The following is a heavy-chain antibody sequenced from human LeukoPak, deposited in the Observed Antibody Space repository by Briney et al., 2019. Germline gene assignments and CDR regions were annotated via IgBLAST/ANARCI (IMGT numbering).Heavy chain of an antibody. Sequence: KPSETLSLTCTVSGGSINFYYWSWIRQPAGKGLEWIGRIYSTGSTNYSPSLKSRVTMSVDKSKNQFSLNLSSVTAADTAVYYCARELGATVVNYGMDVWGQGTTVTVSS. D-gene: IGHD4-23*01. CDR1: GGSINFYY. CDR3: ARELGATVVNYGMDV. CDR2: IYSTGST. J-gene: IGHJ6*02. V-gene: IGHV4-4*07.